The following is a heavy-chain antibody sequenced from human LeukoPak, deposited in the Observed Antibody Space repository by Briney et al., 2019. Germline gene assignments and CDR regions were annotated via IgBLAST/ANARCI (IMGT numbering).Heavy chain of an antibody. CDR3: ANHNPFCGGDCGAFDI. J-gene: IGHJ3*02. Sequence: GGSLRLSCAASGFTFSSYGMHWVRQAPGKGLEWVAVIWYDGSNKYYADSVKGRFTISRDNSKNTLYLQMNSLRAEDTAVYYCANHNPFCGGDCGAFDIWGQGTMVTVSS. CDR1: GFTFSSYG. V-gene: IGHV3-30*02. CDR2: IWYDGSNK. D-gene: IGHD2-21*02.